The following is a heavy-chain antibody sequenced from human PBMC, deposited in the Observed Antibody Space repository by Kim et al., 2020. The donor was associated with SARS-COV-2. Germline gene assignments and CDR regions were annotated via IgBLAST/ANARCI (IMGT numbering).Heavy chain of an antibody. CDR3: ARVNGGNSPQYYYYYYGMDV. J-gene: IGHJ6*02. Sequence: SVKVSCKASGGTFSSYAISWVRQAPGQGLEWMGGIIPIFGTANYAQKFQGRVTITADEFTSTAYMELSSLRSEDTAVYYCARVNGGNSPQYYYYYYGMDVWGHGTTVTVSS. CDR2: IIPIFGTA. CDR1: GGTFSSYA. V-gene: IGHV1-69*13. D-gene: IGHD2-21*02.